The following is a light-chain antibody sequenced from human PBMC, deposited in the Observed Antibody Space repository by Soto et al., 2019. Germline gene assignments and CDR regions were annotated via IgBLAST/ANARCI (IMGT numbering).Light chain of an antibody. CDR3: RAYTARSTLV. V-gene: IGLV2-14*01. CDR1: MRDVGAYNL. J-gene: IGLJ3*02. Sequence: QSALTQPASVSGSAGQSITISCSVTMRDVGAYNLVSWYQQHPGTAPKLIIYEVRNRPSGISSRFSGSRSGNTASLTISGLQSEDEGDYYCRAYTARSTLVFVGGTKLTV. CDR2: EVR.